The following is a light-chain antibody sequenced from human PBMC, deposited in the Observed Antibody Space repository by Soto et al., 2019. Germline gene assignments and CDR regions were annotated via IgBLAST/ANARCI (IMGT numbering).Light chain of an antibody. J-gene: IGKJ1*01. CDR3: QQPLWT. Sequence: EIVLTQSPATLSLSPGERATLSCRASQSVSSYLAWYQQKPGQAPRLLIYDASNRATGIPARFSGSGSGTDFTLTISSLEPEDFAVYYCQQPLWTFGQGTKVEIK. CDR1: QSVSSY. CDR2: DAS. V-gene: IGKV3-11*01.